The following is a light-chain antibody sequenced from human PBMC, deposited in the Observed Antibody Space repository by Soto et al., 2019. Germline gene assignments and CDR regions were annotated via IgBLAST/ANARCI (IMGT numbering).Light chain of an antibody. CDR1: SSDIGGYNY. CDR2: EVS. V-gene: IGLV2-14*01. Sequence: QSALTQPASVSGSPGQSITISCTGTSSDIGGYNYVSWYQQHPGKAPKLMIYEVSNRPSGVPDRFSGSKSGTSASLAISGLQSEDEADYYCAAWDDSLNKVVFGGGTKVTVL. J-gene: IGLJ2*01. CDR3: AAWDDSLNKVV.